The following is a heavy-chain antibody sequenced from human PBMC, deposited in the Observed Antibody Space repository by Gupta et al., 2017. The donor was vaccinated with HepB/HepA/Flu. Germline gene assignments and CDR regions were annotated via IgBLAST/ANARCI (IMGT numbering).Heavy chain of an antibody. D-gene: IGHD3-3*01. V-gene: IGHV3-9*01. Sequence: EVQLVESGGGLVQPGRSLRLSCAASGFTFDDYAMHWVRQAPGKGLEWVSGISWNSGSIGYADSVKGRFTISRDNAKNSLYLQMNSLRAEDTALYYCAKTRFDYYYYGMDVWGQGTTVTVSS. CDR3: AKTRFDYYYYGMDV. CDR2: ISWNSGSI. J-gene: IGHJ6*02. CDR1: GFTFDDYA.